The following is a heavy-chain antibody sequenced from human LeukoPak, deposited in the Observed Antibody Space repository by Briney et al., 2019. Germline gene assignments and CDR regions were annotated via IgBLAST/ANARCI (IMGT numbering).Heavy chain of an antibody. CDR2: IFVGSGNT. D-gene: IGHD3-10*01. Sequence: EASVKVSCKASGFTFTSSAVQWVRQARGQRVEWIGWIFVGSGNTNYTQKFQERVPITRDMSTSTAYMELSSLKSEDTAVYYCAADPSITMVQGVIINHWFDPWGQGTLVTVSS. CDR3: AADPSITMVQGVIINHWFDP. CDR1: GFTFTSSA. V-gene: IGHV1-58*01. J-gene: IGHJ5*02.